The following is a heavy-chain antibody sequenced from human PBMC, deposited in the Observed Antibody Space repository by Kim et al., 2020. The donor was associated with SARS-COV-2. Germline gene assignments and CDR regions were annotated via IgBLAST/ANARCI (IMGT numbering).Heavy chain of an antibody. J-gene: IGHJ3*02. CDR3: ARVNGALTRGAFDI. D-gene: IGHD3-3*01. V-gene: IGHV3-13*04. CDR1: GFTFSSYD. Sequence: GGSLRLSCAASGFTFSSYDMHWVRQATGKGLEWVSAIGTAGDTYYPGSVKGRFTISRENAKNSLYLQMNSLRAGDTAVYYCARVNGALTRGAFDIWGQGTMVTVSS. CDR2: IGTAGDT.